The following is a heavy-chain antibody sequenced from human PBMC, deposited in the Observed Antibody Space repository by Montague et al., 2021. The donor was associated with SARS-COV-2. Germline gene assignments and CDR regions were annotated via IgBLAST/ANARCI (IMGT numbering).Heavy chain of an antibody. CDR3: ATEGLSVFGVVIYAFHM. Sequence: SGKVSCKVSGHTVTEAPMHWVRQAPGKGLEWMGSFDPAHGETVYAQNFQDRVTMTEDTSTDTAYMELSSLRFEDTAVYHCATEGLSVFGVVIYAFHMWGPGTMVTVSS. V-gene: IGHV1-24*01. D-gene: IGHD3-3*01. CDR1: GHTVTEAP. CDR2: FDPAHGET. J-gene: IGHJ3*02.